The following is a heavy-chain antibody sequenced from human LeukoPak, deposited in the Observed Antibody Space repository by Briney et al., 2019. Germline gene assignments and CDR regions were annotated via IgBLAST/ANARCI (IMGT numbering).Heavy chain of an antibody. J-gene: IGHJ4*02. CDR3: ARVLESYCGGDCSFDY. Sequence: ASVKVSCKASGYTFTSYAMHWVRQAPGQRLEWMGWINAGNGNTKYSQKFQGRVTITRDTSASTAYMELSSLRSEDTAVYYCARVLESYCGGDCSFDYWGQGTLVTVSS. CDR1: GYTFTSYA. D-gene: IGHD2-21*02. CDR2: INAGNGNT. V-gene: IGHV1-3*01.